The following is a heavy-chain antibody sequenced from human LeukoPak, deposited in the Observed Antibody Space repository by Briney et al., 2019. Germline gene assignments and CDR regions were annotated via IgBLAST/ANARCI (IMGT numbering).Heavy chain of an antibody. V-gene: IGHV3-30*04. D-gene: IGHD1-7*01. CDR1: GFTFSNYA. Sequence: GGSLRLSCSASGFTFSNYAMHWVRQAPGKGLEWVALISYDGSNKNYADSVKGRFTISRDNAKNSLYLQMNSLRAEDTAVYYCARDSGNYLDAFDIWGQGTMVTVSS. CDR3: ARDSGNYLDAFDI. J-gene: IGHJ3*02. CDR2: ISYDGSNK.